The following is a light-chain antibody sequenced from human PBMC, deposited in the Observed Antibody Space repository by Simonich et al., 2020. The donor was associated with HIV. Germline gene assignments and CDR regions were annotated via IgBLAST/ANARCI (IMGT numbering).Light chain of an antibody. CDR3: QQANSFPIT. CDR1: QSISSW. Sequence: DIQMTQSPSSVSASVGNRVTITCRASQSISSWLAWYQQKPGRAPKLLIYAASSLQSGVPSRFTGSGSGTDFTLTITNLQPEDSATYYCQQANSFPITFGQGTRLEIK. J-gene: IGKJ5*01. V-gene: IGKV1-12*01. CDR2: AAS.